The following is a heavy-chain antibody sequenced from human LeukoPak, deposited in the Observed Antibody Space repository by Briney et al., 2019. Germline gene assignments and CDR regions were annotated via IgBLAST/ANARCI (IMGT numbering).Heavy chain of an antibody. CDR3: TRAPHHWGSDF. Sequence: SQTLSLTCAISGDSVSSATWNWIRQSPSRGLEWLGRTYYRPKWYFDYGASVKSRITISPDTSRNRFSLQLNSVTPEDTAVYYCTRAPHHWGSDFWGQGTLVTVSS. J-gene: IGHJ4*02. CDR1: GDSVSSAT. V-gene: IGHV6-1*01. CDR2: TYYRPKWYF. D-gene: IGHD7-27*01.